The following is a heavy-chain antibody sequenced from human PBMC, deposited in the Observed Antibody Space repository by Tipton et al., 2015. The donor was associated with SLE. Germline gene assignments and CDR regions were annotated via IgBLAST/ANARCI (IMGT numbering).Heavy chain of an antibody. CDR3: ARDQVYYYDSSGYYRGPFDI. J-gene: IGHJ3*02. CDR2: IYHSGGT. Sequence: TLSLTCTVSGGSISSGDYYWSWIRQPPGKGLEWIGYIYHSGGTNHSPSLRSRLTTSVDTSKNQFSLRLSSVTAADTAVYYCARDQVYYYDSSGYYRGPFDIWGQGTMVTVSS. V-gene: IGHV4-61*08. D-gene: IGHD3-22*01. CDR1: GGSISSGDYY.